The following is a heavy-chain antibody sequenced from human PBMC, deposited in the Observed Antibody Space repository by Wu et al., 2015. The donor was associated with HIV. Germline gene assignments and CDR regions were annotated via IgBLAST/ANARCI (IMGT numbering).Heavy chain of an antibody. Sequence: QVQLVQSGAEVKRPGASVKVSCKASGYTFASYAINWVRQAPGQGLEWMGWISAYTGNTKYAQKFQGRVTMTTDTSTSTAYMELRSLRSDDTAVYYCARRQQFLDQWGQGTLIIVSS. CDR2: ISAYTGNT. CDR1: GYTFASYA. CDR3: ARRQQFLDQ. V-gene: IGHV1-18*01. J-gene: IGHJ4*02. D-gene: IGHD6-13*01.